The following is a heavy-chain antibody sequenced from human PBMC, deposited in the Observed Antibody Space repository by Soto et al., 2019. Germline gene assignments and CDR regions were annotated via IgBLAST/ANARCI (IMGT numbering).Heavy chain of an antibody. CDR3: ARSREFDY. CDR1: GGSLSGATFS. J-gene: IGHJ4*02. CDR2: IFPSGTT. V-gene: IGHV4-30-2*01. Sequence: QVQLRESGSGLVKPLETLSLTCGVSGGSLSGATFSWNWIRQPPGKGLEWIGYIFPSGTTYYNPYRKTRVTISIDVSKNQFSLSLRSFTAADTAVYYFARSREFDYWSQGTLVSVSS.